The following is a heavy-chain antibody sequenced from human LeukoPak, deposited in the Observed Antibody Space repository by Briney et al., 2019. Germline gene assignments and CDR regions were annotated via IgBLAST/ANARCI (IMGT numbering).Heavy chain of an antibody. V-gene: IGHV1-69*06. CDR3: ARVLITSANWFGP. Sequence: ASVKVSCKASGGTFSSYTISWVRQAPGQGLEWMGGIIPNFGTPNYAQKFQGRVTITADKSTSTAYMELSSLRSEDTAVYYCARVLITSANWFGPWGQGTLVTVSS. CDR2: IIPNFGTP. J-gene: IGHJ5*02. CDR1: GGTFSSYT. D-gene: IGHD1-14*01.